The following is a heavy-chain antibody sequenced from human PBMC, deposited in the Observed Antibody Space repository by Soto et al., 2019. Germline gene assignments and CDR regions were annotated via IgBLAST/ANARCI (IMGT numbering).Heavy chain of an antibody. CDR3: ARATGGYNYFDY. Sequence: PSETLSLTCTVSGGSISSGGYYWSWIRQHPGKGLEWIGYIYYSGSTYYNPSLKSRVTISVDTSKNQFSLKPSSVTAADTAVYYCARATGGYNYFDYWGQGTLVTVSS. D-gene: IGHD5-12*01. J-gene: IGHJ4*02. V-gene: IGHV4-31*03. CDR1: GGSISSGGYY. CDR2: IYYSGST.